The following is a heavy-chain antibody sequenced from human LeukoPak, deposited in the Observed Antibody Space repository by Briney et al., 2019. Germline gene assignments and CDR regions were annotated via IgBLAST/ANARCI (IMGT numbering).Heavy chain of an antibody. Sequence: SETLSLTCTVSGGSISSSSYYWGWIRQPPGKGLEWIGSIYYSGSTYYNPSLKSRVTISVDTSKNQFSLKLSSVTAADTAVYYCATRPGYSSSWSAFDPWGQGTLVTVS. D-gene: IGHD6-13*01. CDR2: IYYSGST. CDR3: ATRPGYSSSWSAFDP. CDR1: GGSISSSSYY. J-gene: IGHJ5*02. V-gene: IGHV4-39*01.